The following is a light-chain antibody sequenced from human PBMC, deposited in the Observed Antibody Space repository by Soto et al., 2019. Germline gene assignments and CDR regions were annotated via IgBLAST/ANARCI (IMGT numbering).Light chain of an antibody. V-gene: IGLV1-40*01. J-gene: IGLJ1*01. Sequence: QSVLTQPPSVSGAPGQRVTISCTGSSSNIGSDYDVHWYQQIPGTAPQLLIYGTNNRPSGVPDRFSGSKSDTSASLAITGLQAEDEADYYCQSYDSSRSPLYVFGTGTKLTVL. CDR3: QSYDSSRSPLYV. CDR2: GTN. CDR1: SSNIGSDYD.